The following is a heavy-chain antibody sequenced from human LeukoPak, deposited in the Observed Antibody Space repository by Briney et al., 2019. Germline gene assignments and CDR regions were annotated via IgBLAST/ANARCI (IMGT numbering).Heavy chain of an antibody. CDR1: GGSISSGGYY. J-gene: IGHJ4*02. Sequence: SQTLSLTCTVSGGSISSGGYYWSWFRQHPGMGLECIGYIYYSGSTYYNPSLKSRVTISVDTSKNQFSLKVSSVTAADTAVYYCARDRGGYSGYFDYWGQGTLVTVSS. CDR3: ARDRGGYSGYFDY. V-gene: IGHV4-31*03. D-gene: IGHD5-12*01. CDR2: IYYSGST.